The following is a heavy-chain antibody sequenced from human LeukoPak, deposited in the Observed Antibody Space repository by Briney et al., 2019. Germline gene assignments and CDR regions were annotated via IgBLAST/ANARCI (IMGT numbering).Heavy chain of an antibody. J-gene: IGHJ5*02. CDR1: GFTLSSFW. CDR3: ARDPGRRFDP. CDR2: INQDGSEE. Sequence: GGSLRLPCAASGFTLSSFWMAWVRQAPGKGLEWVANINQDGSEERYVDAVKGRFTISRDNAKNSVHLQMNSLRVEDTAVYYCARDPGRRFDPWGQGTLVTVSS. V-gene: IGHV3-7*01. D-gene: IGHD1-14*01.